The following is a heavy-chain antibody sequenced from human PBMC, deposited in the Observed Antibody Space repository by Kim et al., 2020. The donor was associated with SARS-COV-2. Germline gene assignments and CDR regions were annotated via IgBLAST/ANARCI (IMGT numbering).Heavy chain of an antibody. CDR2: IYYSGST. CDR3: ARASVVDYYGSGSYYKAYFDY. Sequence: SETLSLTCTVSGGSISSGGYYWSWIRQHPGKGLEWIGYIYYSGSTYYNPSLKSRVTISVDTSKNQFSLKLSSVTAADTAVYYCARASVVDYYGSGSYYKAYFDYWGQGTLVTVSS. CDR1: GGSISSGGYY. V-gene: IGHV4-31*03. D-gene: IGHD3-10*01. J-gene: IGHJ4*02.